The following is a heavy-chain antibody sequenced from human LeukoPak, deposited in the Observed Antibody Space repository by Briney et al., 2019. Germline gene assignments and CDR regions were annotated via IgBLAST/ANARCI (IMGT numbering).Heavy chain of an antibody. V-gene: IGHV4-38-2*01. D-gene: IGHD5-18*01. CDR2: IYHSGST. CDR1: GYSISSGYD. CDR3: ASGDSYGFFDY. Sequence: PSETLSLTCAVSGYSISSGYDWGWIRQPPGKGVEWIGSIYHSGSTYYNRSLKRRVTISVNTSKNQFSLKLSSVTAADTAVYYCASGDSYGFFDYWGQGTLVTVSS. J-gene: IGHJ4*02.